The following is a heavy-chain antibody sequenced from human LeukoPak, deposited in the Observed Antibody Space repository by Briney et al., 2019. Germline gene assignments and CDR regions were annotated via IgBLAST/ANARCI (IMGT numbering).Heavy chain of an antibody. D-gene: IGHD6-13*01. CDR3: ARVPAAAAARGPFDY. V-gene: IGHV3-21*01. Sequence: GGSLRLSCAASGFTFSSYSMNWVRQAPGKGLEWVSSISSSSSYIYYADSVKGRFTISRDNAKSSLYLQMNSLRAEDTAVYYCARVPAAAAARGPFDYWGQGTLVTVSS. CDR2: ISSSSSYI. CDR1: GFTFSSYS. J-gene: IGHJ4*02.